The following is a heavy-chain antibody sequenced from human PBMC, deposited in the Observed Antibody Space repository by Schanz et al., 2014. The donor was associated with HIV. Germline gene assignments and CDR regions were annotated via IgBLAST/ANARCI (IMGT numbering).Heavy chain of an antibody. CDR1: GGSISTSNYH. Sequence: QVQLQESGPGLVEPSETLSLTCSVSGGSISTSNYHWGWIRQPPGKGLEWIATISYSGSTYYSPPPKPRVTLPVNTSKNQFSLNLKPVTAADTAVYYCATDSTTVVRYDYWGQGTLVTVSS. D-gene: IGHD4-17*01. CDR2: ISYSGST. CDR3: ATDSTTVVRYDY. J-gene: IGHJ4*02. V-gene: IGHV4-39*01.